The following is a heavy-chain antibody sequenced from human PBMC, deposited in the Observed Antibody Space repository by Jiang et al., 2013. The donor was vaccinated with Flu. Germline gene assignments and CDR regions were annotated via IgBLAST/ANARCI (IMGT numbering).Heavy chain of an antibody. D-gene: IGHD2-15*01. Sequence: KPTQTLTLTCTFSGFSLSTSGMFVSWIRQPPGKALEWLARIDWDGDKFYNTSLKTRLTISKDTSKNQVVLTMTNMDPVDTATYYCARIPGYCSGGNCYYYGMDVWGQGTTVTVSS. V-gene: IGHV2-70*16. CDR1: GFSLSTSGMF. CDR3: ARIPGYCSGGNCYYYGMDV. CDR2: IDWDGDK. J-gene: IGHJ6*02.